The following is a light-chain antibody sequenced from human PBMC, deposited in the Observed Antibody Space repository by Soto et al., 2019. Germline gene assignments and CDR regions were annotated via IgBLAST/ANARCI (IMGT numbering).Light chain of an antibody. CDR2: DAS. V-gene: IGKV3-11*01. J-gene: IGKJ5*01. Sequence: EIVLTQSPSTLSFSPWERATLSCRASQSVSSYLAWYQQKPGQAPRLLIYDASNRATGIPARFSGSGSGTDFTLTISSLEPEDFAVYYCQQRSNWITLGQGTRLEI. CDR3: QQRSNWIT. CDR1: QSVSSY.